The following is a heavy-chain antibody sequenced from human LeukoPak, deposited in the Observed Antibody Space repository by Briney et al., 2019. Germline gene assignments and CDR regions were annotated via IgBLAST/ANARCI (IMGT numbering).Heavy chain of an antibody. CDR3: ARDHDHYYYGSVLWPFDP. CDR1: GYTFTGYY. D-gene: IGHD3-10*01. V-gene: IGHV1-2*02. Sequence: ASVKVSCKASGYTFTGYYMHWVRQAPGQGLEWMGWINPNSGGTNYAQKFQGRVTMTRDTSISTAYMELSRLRSDDTAVYYCARDHDHYYYGSVLWPFDPWGQGTLVTVSS. J-gene: IGHJ5*02. CDR2: INPNSGGT.